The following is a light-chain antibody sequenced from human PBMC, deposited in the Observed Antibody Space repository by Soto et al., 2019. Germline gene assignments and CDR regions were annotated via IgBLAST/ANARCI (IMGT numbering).Light chain of an antibody. V-gene: IGLV2-8*01. CDR2: ELT. CDR1: SSDVGAYNY. J-gene: IGLJ1*01. Sequence: QSALTQPPSVSGSPGQSVTISCTGTSSDVGAYNYVSWYQQHPGKAPKLVIYELTKRPSGVPDRFSGSKSGDTASLTVSGLQAEDEADYYCSSYAGSNNFVFGTGTKVTV. CDR3: SSYAGSNNFV.